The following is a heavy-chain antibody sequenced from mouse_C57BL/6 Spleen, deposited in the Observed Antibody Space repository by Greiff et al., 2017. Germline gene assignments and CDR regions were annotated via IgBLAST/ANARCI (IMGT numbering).Heavy chain of an antibody. CDR1: GYTFTDYN. Sequence: EVKLVESGPELVKPGASVKIPCKASGYTFTDYNMDWVKQSHGKSLEWIGDINPNNGGTIYNQKFKGKATLTVDKSSSTAYMELRSLTSEDTAVYYCARSYGNWYAMDYWGQGTSVTVSS. CDR3: ARSYGNWYAMDY. D-gene: IGHD2-1*01. V-gene: IGHV1-18*01. CDR2: INPNNGGT. J-gene: IGHJ4*01.